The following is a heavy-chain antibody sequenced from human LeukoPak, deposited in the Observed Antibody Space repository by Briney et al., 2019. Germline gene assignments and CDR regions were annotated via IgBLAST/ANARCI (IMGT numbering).Heavy chain of an antibody. D-gene: IGHD3-3*01. V-gene: IGHV4-34*01. CDR1: GGSFSGYY. Sequence: SETLSLTCAVYGGSFSGYYWSWIRQPPGKGLEWIGKINHSGSTNYNPSLKSRVTISVDTSKNQFSLKLSSVTAADTAVYYCARSYYDFWSGYQFDYWGQGTLVTVSS. CDR3: ARSYYDFWSGYQFDY. CDR2: INHSGST. J-gene: IGHJ4*02.